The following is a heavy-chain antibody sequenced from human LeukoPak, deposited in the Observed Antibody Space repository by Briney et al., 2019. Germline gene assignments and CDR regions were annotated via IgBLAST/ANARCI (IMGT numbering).Heavy chain of an antibody. CDR3: ARILTRSTVTRFGY. CDR2: MNPNSGNT. J-gene: IGHJ4*02. Sequence: ASVKVSCKASGYTFTSYDINWVRQATGQGLEWMGWMNPNSGNTGYAQKFQGTVTMTRNTSISTAYMELSSLRSEDTAVYYCARILTRSTVTRFGYWGQGTLVTVSS. D-gene: IGHD4-17*01. CDR1: GYTFTSYD. V-gene: IGHV1-8*01.